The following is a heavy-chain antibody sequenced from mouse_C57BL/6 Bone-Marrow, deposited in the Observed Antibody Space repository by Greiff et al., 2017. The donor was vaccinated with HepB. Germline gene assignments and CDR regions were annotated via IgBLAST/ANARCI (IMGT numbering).Heavy chain of an antibody. Sequence: EVQLVESGGGLVKPGGSLKLSCAASGFTFSSYTMSWVRQTPEKRLVWVATISGGGGNTYYPDSVKGRFTISRDNAKNTLYLQMSSLRSEDTALYYCARPYYSAMDYWGQGTSVTVSS. CDR2: ISGGGGNT. V-gene: IGHV5-9*01. CDR1: GFTFSSYT. J-gene: IGHJ4*01. CDR3: ARPYYSAMDY.